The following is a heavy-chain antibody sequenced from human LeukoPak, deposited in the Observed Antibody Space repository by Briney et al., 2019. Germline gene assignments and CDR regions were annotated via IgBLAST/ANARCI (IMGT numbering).Heavy chain of an antibody. J-gene: IGHJ4*02. Sequence: ASVKVSCKASGYTFTSYDINWVRQATGQGLEWMGWMNPNSGNTGYAQKFQGRVAMTRNSSISTVYMELSSLRSEDTAVYYCARRLGYCSDGSCYSLNYWGQGTLVTVSS. CDR1: GYTFTSYD. V-gene: IGHV1-8*01. CDR2: MNPNSGNT. CDR3: ARRLGYCSDGSCYSLNY. D-gene: IGHD2-15*01.